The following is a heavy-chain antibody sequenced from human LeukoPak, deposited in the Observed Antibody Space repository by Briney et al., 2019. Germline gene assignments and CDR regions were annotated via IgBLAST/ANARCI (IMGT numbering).Heavy chain of an antibody. J-gene: IGHJ4*02. CDR3: ARDRVPGVITRMSETDY. CDR2: INPNSGGT. V-gene: IGHV1-2*02. D-gene: IGHD3-22*01. CDR1: GYTFTGHY. Sequence: GGSVTVSCKASGYTFTGHYMHWVRQAPGQGLEGMGWINPNSGGTNYAQKFQGRVTMTRDTSISTAYMELSRLRSDDTAVYYCARDRVPGVITRMSETDYWGQGTLVTVSS.